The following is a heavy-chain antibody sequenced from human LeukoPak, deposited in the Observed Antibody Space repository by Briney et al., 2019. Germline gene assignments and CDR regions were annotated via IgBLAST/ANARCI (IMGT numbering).Heavy chain of an antibody. J-gene: IGHJ4*02. V-gene: IGHV5-10-1*01. CDR3: ARHPRDRYYGSWI. CDR1: GCSFTSYW. D-gene: IGHD3-10*01. CDR2: IDPSDSYT. Sequence: GGALQISYKGAGCSFTSYWISWGRRMPGKGGEGRGRIDPSDSYTNYSPSFQGHVTISADKSISTAYLQWSSLKASDTAMYYCARHPRDRYYGSWIWGQGTLVTVSS.